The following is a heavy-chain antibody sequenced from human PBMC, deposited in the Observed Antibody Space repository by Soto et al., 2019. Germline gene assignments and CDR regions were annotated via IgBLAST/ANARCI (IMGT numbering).Heavy chain of an antibody. J-gene: IGHJ4*02. D-gene: IGHD5-12*01. CDR3: ARDKTGYSGYVDNLDY. Sequence: GGSLRLSCAASGFTFSSYAMHWVRQAPGKGLEWVAVISYDGSNKYYADSVKGRFTISRDNSKNTLYLQMNSLRAEDTAVYYCARDKTGYSGYVDNLDYWGQGTLVTVSS. CDR2: ISYDGSNK. CDR1: GFTFSSYA. V-gene: IGHV3-30-3*01.